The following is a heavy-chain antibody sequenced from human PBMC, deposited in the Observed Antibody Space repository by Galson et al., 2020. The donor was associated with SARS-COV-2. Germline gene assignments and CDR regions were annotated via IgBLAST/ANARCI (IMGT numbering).Heavy chain of an antibody. CDR3: ARAEEGIVVVPAAIGRDYYYYMDV. CDR1: GYTFTSYA. J-gene: IGHJ6*03. D-gene: IGHD2-2*01. CDR2: INTNTGNP. V-gene: IGHV7-4-1*02. Sequence: SVKVSCKASGYTFTSYAMNWVRQAPGQGLEWMGWINTNTGNPTYAQGFTGRFVFSLDTSVSTAYLQISSLKAEDTAVYYCARAEEGIVVVPAAIGRDYYYYMDVWGKGTTVTVSS.